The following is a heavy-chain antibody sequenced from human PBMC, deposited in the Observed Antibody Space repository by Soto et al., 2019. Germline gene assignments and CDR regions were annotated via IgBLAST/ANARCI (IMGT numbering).Heavy chain of an antibody. CDR3: AGLGSCYRYGTDV. CDR1: GYSFTSYW. CDR2: IDPSDSYT. Sequence: GESLKISCNGSGYSFTSYWIRWVRQMPGKGLEWMVRIDPSDSYTNYSPSFQGHVTISADKSISTAYLQWSSLKASDTAMYYCAGLGSCYRYGTDVYGQVTTVTVSS. D-gene: IGHD2-2*01. J-gene: IGHJ6*02. V-gene: IGHV5-10-1*01.